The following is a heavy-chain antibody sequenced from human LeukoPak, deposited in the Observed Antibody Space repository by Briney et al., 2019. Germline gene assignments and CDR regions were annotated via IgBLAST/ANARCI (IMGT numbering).Heavy chain of an antibody. V-gene: IGHV1-69*13. CDR2: IIPIFGTA. D-gene: IGHD2-15*01. Sequence: SVKVSCKASGGTFSSYAISWVRQAPGQGLEWMGGIIPIFGTANYAQKFQGRVTITADESTSTAYMELSSLRSEDTAVYYCAREGCSGGSCYSLPYYYGMDVWGQGTTVTVSS. CDR1: GGTFSSYA. CDR3: AREGCSGGSCYSLPYYYGMDV. J-gene: IGHJ6*02.